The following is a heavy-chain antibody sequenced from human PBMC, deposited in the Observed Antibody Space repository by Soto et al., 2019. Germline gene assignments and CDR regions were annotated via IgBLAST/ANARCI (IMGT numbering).Heavy chain of an antibody. V-gene: IGHV1-18*01. CDR3: ARDLGAGGWYSGSSGGLFFDI. CDR1: GYTFTSYG. Sequence: ASVKVSCKASGYTFTSYGISLVRQAPGQGLEWMGWISAYNGNTNYAQKLQGRVTMTTDTSTSTAYMELRSLRSDDTAVYYCARDLGAGGWYSGSSGGLFFDIWGQGTMVTVSS. D-gene: IGHD1-26*01. CDR2: ISAYNGNT. J-gene: IGHJ3*02.